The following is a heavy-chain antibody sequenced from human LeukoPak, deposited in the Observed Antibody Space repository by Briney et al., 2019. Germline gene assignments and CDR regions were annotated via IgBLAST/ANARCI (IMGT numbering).Heavy chain of an antibody. V-gene: IGHV1-2*02. CDR3: ASHRTDGSGSYYNGVRFDP. D-gene: IGHD3-10*01. Sequence: ASVKVSCKASGYTFTGYYMHWVRQAPGQGLEWMGWINPNSDGTNYAQKFQGRVTMTRDTSISTAYMELSRLRSDDTAVYYCASHRTDGSGSYYNGVRFDPWGQGTLVTVSS. CDR2: INPNSDGT. J-gene: IGHJ5*02. CDR1: GYTFTGYY.